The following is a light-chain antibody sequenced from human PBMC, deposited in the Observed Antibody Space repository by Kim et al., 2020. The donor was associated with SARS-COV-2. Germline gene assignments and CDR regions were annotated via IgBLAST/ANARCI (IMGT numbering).Light chain of an antibody. V-gene: IGKV3-15*01. Sequence: IVMTQSPASLSVSPGERVTLSCRASHSISNNLAWYQHKPGQAPRLLIYGASTRASGIPAGFSGSGSGTAFTLTISSLQSEDVVVYYCQQYNQWPYTFGQGTKLEI. J-gene: IGKJ2*01. CDR1: HSISNN. CDR3: QQYNQWPYT. CDR2: GAS.